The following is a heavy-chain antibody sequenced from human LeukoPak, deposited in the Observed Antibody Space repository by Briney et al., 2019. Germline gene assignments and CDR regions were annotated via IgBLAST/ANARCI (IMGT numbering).Heavy chain of an antibody. Sequence: SETLSLTCTVSGGSISGYYWGWIRQPPGKGLEWIGSIYYSGSTYYNPSLKSRVTISVDTSKNQFSLKLSSVTAADTAVYYCARGSSFLLWFDPWGQGTLVTVSS. CDR2: IYYSGST. V-gene: IGHV4-39*01. D-gene: IGHD6-13*01. CDR1: GGSISGYY. CDR3: ARGSSFLLWFDP. J-gene: IGHJ5*02.